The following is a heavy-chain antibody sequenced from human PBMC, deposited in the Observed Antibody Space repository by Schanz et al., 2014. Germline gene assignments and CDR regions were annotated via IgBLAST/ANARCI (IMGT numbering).Heavy chain of an antibody. V-gene: IGHV1-46*03. CDR2: INPSGGST. CDR1: GGTFSSYT. J-gene: IGHJ4*02. D-gene: IGHD6-13*01. CDR3: ARDGVDAAAEGDY. Sequence: QVQLVQSGAEVKKPGSSVKVSCKASGGTFSSYTISWVRQAPGQGLEWMGMINPSGGSTTYAQKFQGRVTMTRDTSTSTVYMELSSLRSEDTAVYYCARDGVDAAAEGDYWGQGTLVTVSS.